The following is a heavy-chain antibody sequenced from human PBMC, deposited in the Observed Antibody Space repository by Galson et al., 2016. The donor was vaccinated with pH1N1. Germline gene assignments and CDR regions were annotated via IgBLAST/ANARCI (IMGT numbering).Heavy chain of an antibody. CDR3: ARGQASVSTSYYYGMDV. V-gene: IGHV1-69*06. D-gene: IGHD4-11*01. J-gene: IGHJ6*02. CDR1: GGTSNNYP. CDR2: IIPIFGTA. Sequence: SVKVSCKASGGTSNNYPISWLRQAPGHGLEWMGRIIPIFGTANYAQKFQGRVTITADKSTSTAYMELSSLRSEDTAVYYCARGQASVSTSYYYGMDVWGQGTTVTVSS.